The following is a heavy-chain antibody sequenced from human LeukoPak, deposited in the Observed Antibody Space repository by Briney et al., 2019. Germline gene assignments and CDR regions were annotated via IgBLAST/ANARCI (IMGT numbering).Heavy chain of an antibody. CDR3: ARDGTWGPYNWFDP. D-gene: IGHD7-27*01. J-gene: IGHJ5*02. CDR2: IIRMFGTT. Sequence: SVKVSCKASLGTFSNYAISCVRQGPGQGLECVGGIIRMFGTTTYAQKSQGRVTITADESTSKAYMELSSLRSEDTAVYYCARDGTWGPYNWFDPWGQGTLVTVPS. CDR1: LGTFSNYA. V-gene: IGHV1-69*01.